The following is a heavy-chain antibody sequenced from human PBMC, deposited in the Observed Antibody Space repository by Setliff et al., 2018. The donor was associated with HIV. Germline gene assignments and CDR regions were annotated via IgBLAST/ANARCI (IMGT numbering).Heavy chain of an antibody. D-gene: IGHD3-22*01. Sequence: PGESLKISCAASGFTIDDYGMNWVRQAPGKGLEWVSSVSSDGRYIYYADSVRGRFTISRDDAKSSLYLQMYSLRAEDTAIYYCARDRASSAYYSHFDYWGQGNMVTVSS. CDR2: VSSDGRYI. CDR1: GFTIDDYG. V-gene: IGHV3-21*06. CDR3: ARDRASSAYYSHFDY. J-gene: IGHJ4*02.